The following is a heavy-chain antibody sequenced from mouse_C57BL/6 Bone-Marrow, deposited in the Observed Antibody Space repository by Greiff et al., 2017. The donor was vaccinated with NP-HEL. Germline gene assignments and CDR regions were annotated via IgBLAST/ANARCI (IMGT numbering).Heavy chain of an antibody. Sequence: EVQLQESGPELVKPGDSVKISCKASGYSFTGYFMNWVMQSHGKSLEWIGRINPYNGDTFYNQKFKGKSTLTVDKSSSTAHMELRSLTSEDSAVYYCARWGSSYGYWGQGTTLTVSS. CDR2: INPYNGDT. J-gene: IGHJ2*01. V-gene: IGHV1-20*01. CDR1: GYSFTGYF. D-gene: IGHD1-1*01. CDR3: ARWGSSYGY.